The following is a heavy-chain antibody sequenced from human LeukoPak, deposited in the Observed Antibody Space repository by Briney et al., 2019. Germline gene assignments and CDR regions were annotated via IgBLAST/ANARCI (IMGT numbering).Heavy chain of an antibody. V-gene: IGHV3-48*02. CDR3: GRDPGAVGDGYPIDY. CDR1: GFTFGPSH. Sequence: GGSLRLSCAASGFTFGPSHMNWVRQAPGKGLEWIAYIDGSSSPIHYADSVKGRFTISRDNARNSVYLQMNSLRDEDTAVYYCGRDPGAVGDGYPIDYWGQGTLVTVSS. J-gene: IGHJ4*02. D-gene: IGHD5-24*01. CDR2: IDGSSSPI.